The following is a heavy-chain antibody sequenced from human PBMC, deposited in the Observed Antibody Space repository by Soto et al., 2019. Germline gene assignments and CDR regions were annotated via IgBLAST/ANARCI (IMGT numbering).Heavy chain of an antibody. CDR1: GFTLSRYW. V-gene: IGHV3-7*01. Sequence: GGSLRLSCAASGFTLSRYWMSWVRQAPGKGLEWVANVKQDGSEKNYVDSVKGRFTISRDNAKNSLYLQMNSLRGEDTAVYYCVGWPWYYDFWSGYGSVDYWGQGTLVTVSS. D-gene: IGHD3-3*01. CDR3: VGWPWYYDFWSGYGSVDY. J-gene: IGHJ4*02. CDR2: VKQDGSEK.